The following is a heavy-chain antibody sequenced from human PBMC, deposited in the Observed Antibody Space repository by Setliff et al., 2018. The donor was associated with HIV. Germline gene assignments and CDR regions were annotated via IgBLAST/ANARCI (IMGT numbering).Heavy chain of an antibody. Sequence: SETLSLTCAVYDGSFSGYYWSWIRQSPEKGLEWIGEINHSGSTNYNPSLKSRVTMSVDTSKNQFSLKLSSVTAADTAVYYCARGGGYDRSGYYPFDYWGKGTTVTVSS. V-gene: IGHV4-34*01. D-gene: IGHD3-22*01. CDR2: INHSGST. J-gene: IGHJ4*03. CDR1: DGSFSGYY. CDR3: ARGGGYDRSGYYPFDY.